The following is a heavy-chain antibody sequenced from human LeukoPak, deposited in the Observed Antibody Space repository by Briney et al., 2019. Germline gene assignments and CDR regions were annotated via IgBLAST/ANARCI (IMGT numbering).Heavy chain of an antibody. Sequence: PSEALAVTCAVSGGSISSGNWWIWVRQPPGKGLEWIGEIYHSGSTNYNPSLKSRVTISVDKSKNQFSLKLRSVTAADTAVYYCARKISPAGSRWFAPWGPGTLVTVSS. V-gene: IGHV4-4*02. D-gene: IGHD6-13*01. J-gene: IGHJ5*02. CDR3: ARKISPAGSRWFAP. CDR1: GGSISSGNW. CDR2: IYHSGST.